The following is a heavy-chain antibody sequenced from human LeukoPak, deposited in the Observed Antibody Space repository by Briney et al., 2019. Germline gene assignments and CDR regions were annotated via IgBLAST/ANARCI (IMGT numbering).Heavy chain of an antibody. CDR2: ISSSSAST. D-gene: IGHD2-2*01. CDR3: TRPGSDIVVVPAASDY. Sequence: KTGGSLRLSCAASGFTFSDYYMSWIRQTPGKGLEWVSDISSSSASTNYADSVKGRFTISRDNAKNSLHLQMNSLRAEDTAVYYCTRPGSDIVVVPAASDYWGQGTLVTVSS. V-gene: IGHV3-11*03. CDR1: GFTFSDYY. J-gene: IGHJ4*02.